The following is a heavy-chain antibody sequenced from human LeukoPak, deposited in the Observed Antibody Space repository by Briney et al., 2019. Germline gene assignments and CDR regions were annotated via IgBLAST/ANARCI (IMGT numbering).Heavy chain of an antibody. D-gene: IGHD1-7*01. V-gene: IGHV3-33*01. Sequence: PGGSLRLSCAASGFTFSSYGMHWVRQAPGKGLEWVAVIWYDGSNKYYADSVKGRFTISRDNSKNTLYLQMSSLRAEDTAVYYCARIRQRGTKYYFDYWGQGTLVTVSS. J-gene: IGHJ4*02. CDR1: GFTFSSYG. CDR3: ARIRQRGTKYYFDY. CDR2: IWYDGSNK.